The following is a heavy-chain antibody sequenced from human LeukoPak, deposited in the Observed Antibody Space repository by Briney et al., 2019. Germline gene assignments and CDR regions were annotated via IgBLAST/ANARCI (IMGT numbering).Heavy chain of an antibody. CDR2: INHSGST. CDR1: GGSFSGYY. CDR3: ARGRGGYSNHPFDY. D-gene: IGHD4-11*01. Sequence: SETLSLTCAVYGGSFSGYYWSWFCQPPGKGLEWIGEINHSGSTNYNPSLKSRVTISVDTSKNQFSLKLSSVTAADTAVYYCARGRGGYSNHPFDYWGQGTLVTVSS. V-gene: IGHV4-34*01. J-gene: IGHJ4*02.